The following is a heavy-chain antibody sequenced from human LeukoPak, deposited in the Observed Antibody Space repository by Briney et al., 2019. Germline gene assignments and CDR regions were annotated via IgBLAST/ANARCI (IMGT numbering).Heavy chain of an antibody. D-gene: IGHD3-10*01. CDR3: ATAYSNYGYCLDY. V-gene: IGHV3-48*01. Sequence: GGSLRLSCAASGFTFSSYSMNWVRQAPGKGLEWVSYISSSSSTIYYADSVKGRFTISRDNAKNSLYLQMNSLRAEDTAVYYCATAYSNYGYCLDYWGQGSLVTVSS. J-gene: IGHJ4*02. CDR1: GFTFSSYS. CDR2: ISSSSSTI.